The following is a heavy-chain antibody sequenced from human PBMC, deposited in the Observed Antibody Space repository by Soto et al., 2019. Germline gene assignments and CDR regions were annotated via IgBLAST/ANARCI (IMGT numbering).Heavy chain of an antibody. Sequence: QVQLVESGGGLVKPGESLRLSCAASGFTFSDYYMNWIRQAPGKGQEWISYISNSGTTIYYADSVKGRFSISRDNSKNSLFRQMDSLRAEDKAVYYCARLRKYSMDFWGQGTTVTVS. J-gene: IGHJ6*02. CDR2: ISNSGTTI. CDR1: GFTFSDYY. CDR3: ARLRKYSMDF. V-gene: IGHV3-11*01. D-gene: IGHD5-18*01.